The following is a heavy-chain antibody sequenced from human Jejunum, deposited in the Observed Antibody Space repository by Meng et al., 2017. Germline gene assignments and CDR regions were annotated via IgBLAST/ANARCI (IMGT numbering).Heavy chain of an antibody. CDR3: ARENRRIAGTRNSFDY. CDR2: TFYRSKWYD. J-gene: IGHJ4*02. Sequence: SQTLSLTCAISGDSVSNNTAAWHWIRQSPSRGLEWLGRTFYRSKWYDDYTPSMKSRITISPDTSKNQFSLQLSSVTPDDAAMYYCARENRRIAGTRNSFDYWGQGTLVT. V-gene: IGHV6-1*01. CDR1: GDSVSNNTAA. D-gene: IGHD1-14*01.